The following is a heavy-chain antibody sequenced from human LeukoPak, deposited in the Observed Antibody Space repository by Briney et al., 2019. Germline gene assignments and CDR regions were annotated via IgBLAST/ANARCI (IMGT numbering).Heavy chain of an antibody. CDR3: ANGDYPVGSFDY. V-gene: IGHV3-30*18. CDR2: ISYDGSNK. CDR1: GFTFSSYE. D-gene: IGHD4-17*01. J-gene: IGHJ4*02. Sequence: GGALLLSCSATGFTFSSYEMNWVRQAPGTGMEWVAVISYDGSNKYYADSVERRFTISRDNSKNTLYLQMDSLRAEDTAVYYCANGDYPVGSFDYWGQGTLVTVS.